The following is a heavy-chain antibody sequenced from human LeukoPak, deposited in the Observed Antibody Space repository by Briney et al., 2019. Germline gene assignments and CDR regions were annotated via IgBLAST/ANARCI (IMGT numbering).Heavy chain of an antibody. CDR2: INSNGSST. J-gene: IGHJ4*02. D-gene: IGHD5-18*01. Sequence: GGSLRLSCAASGFTFSNYWMHWVRQAPGKGLVWVSRINSNGSSTNYADSVKGRFTISRDNAKNTLYLQMSSLRAEDTAVYYCAKERLDTAMVLYYFDYWGQGTLVTVSS. CDR3: AKERLDTAMVLYYFDY. CDR1: GFTFSNYW. V-gene: IGHV3-74*01.